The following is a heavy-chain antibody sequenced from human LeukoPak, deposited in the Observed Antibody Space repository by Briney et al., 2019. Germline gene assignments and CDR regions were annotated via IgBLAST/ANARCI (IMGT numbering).Heavy chain of an antibody. CDR2: ISGSGGST. D-gene: IGHD5-12*01. Sequence: GGSLRLSCAASGFTFSSYAMSWVRQAPGKGLEWVSAISGSGGSTYYADSVKGRFTISRDNSKNTLYLQMNSLRAEDTAVYYCAHLDIVATIEDYWGRGTLVTVSS. CDR3: AHLDIVATIEDY. V-gene: IGHV3-23*01. CDR1: GFTFSSYA. J-gene: IGHJ4*02.